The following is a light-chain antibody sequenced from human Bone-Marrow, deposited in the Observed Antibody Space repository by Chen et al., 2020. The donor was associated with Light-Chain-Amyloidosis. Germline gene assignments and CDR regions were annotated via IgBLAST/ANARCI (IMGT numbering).Light chain of an antibody. CDR3: QVWDRSSDRPV. Sequence: YVLTQPSLVSVAPGQTATISCGGNNIGTTSEHWYQQTPGPAPLLVVYDDSDRLSGIPERLSGSNSGNTATLTISRVEAGDEADYYCQVWDRSSDRPVFGGGTKLTVL. CDR2: DDS. J-gene: IGLJ3*02. V-gene: IGLV3-21*02. CDR1: NIGTTS.